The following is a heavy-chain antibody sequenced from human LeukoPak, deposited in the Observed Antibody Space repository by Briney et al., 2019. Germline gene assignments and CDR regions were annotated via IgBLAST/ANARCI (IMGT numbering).Heavy chain of an antibody. CDR3: ARSVEGYCRGGSCYYYSYYMDV. CDR1: GGSISTYY. J-gene: IGHJ6*03. CDR2: IYYSGST. V-gene: IGHV4-59*01. D-gene: IGHD2-15*01. Sequence: SETLSLTCTVSGGSISTYYWSWIRQPPGKGLEWIGYIYYSGSTNYNHSLKSRVTISVDASKNQFSLKLSSVTAADTAVYYCARSVEGYCRGGSCYYYSYYMDVWGKGTTVTVSS.